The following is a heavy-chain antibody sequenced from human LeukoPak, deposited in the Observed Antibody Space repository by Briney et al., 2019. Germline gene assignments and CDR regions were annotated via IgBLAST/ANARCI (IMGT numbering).Heavy chain of an antibody. D-gene: IGHD5-24*01. Sequence: GSSLKDSCKASGYTFTSYHMHWVRQAPGQGLDWMGKIHPRGGSTSYAQKFQGRVTMTRDTSTSTVYMELRSLRSEDTAVYYCAREGGRDGYNDAFDIWGQGTMVTVSS. CDR2: IHPRGGST. J-gene: IGHJ3*02. CDR1: GYTFTSYH. V-gene: IGHV1-46*01. CDR3: AREGGRDGYNDAFDI.